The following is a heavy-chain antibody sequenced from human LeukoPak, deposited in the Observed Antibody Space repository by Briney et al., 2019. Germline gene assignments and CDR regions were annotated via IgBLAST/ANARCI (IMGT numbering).Heavy chain of an antibody. CDR2: IHYSGST. J-gene: IGHJ2*01. CDR1: GGSFSGYY. V-gene: IGHV4-34*01. D-gene: IGHD5-24*01. Sequence: SETLSLTCAVYGGSFSGYYWAWIRQPPGKGLEWIGSIHYSGSTYYNPSLQSRVTISIDTSKNQFSLKLRFVTAADTAVYYCARVGDGYNTGYFDLWGRGTLVTVSS. CDR3: ARVGDGYNTGYFDL.